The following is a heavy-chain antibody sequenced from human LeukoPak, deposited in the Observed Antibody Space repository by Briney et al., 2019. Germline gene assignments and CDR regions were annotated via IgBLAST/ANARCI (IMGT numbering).Heavy chain of an antibody. CDR1: GFTFSSYA. CDR2: ISGSGGST. CDR3: AKGARSWELLYNWFDP. V-gene: IGHV3-23*01. D-gene: IGHD1-26*01. J-gene: IGHJ5*02. Sequence: GGSLRLSCAASGFTFSSYAMSWVRQAPGKGLEWVSAISGSGGSTYYADSVKGRFTISRDNSKNTLYLQMNGLRAEDTAVYYCAKGARSWELLYNWFDPWGQGTLVTVSS.